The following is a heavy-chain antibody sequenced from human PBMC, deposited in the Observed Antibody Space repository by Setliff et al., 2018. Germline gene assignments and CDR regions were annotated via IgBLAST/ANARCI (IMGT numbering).Heavy chain of an antibody. Sequence: APVKVSCKTSGYPFIEHYVNWVRQAPGQGLEWMGWIRPNGGGTHYAQKFQGRVTMTRDTANSTVYMDLSSLTSDDTAIYYCARGGGSYRAGNSRPTYWFDPWGQGTLVTVSS. V-gene: IGHV1-2*02. CDR3: ARGGGSYRAGNSRPTYWFDP. CDR1: GYPFIEHY. D-gene: IGHD2-21*01. CDR2: IRPNGGGT. J-gene: IGHJ5*02.